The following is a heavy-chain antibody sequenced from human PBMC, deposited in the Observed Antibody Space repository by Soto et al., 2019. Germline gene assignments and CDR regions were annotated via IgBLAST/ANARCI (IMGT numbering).Heavy chain of an antibody. CDR1: GGSISSAAYC. CDR2: IYDGGTT. CDR3: ARGVVGATGVDY. V-gene: IGHV4-30-4*02. D-gene: IGHD1-26*01. Sequence: SETLSLTCTVSGGSISSAAYCWSWIRQSPDKGLEWIGHIYDGGTTYSSPSLKGRVTISADTSKNQFSLKLSSVTAADTAVYYCARGVVGATGVDYWGQGTLVTVSS. J-gene: IGHJ4*02.